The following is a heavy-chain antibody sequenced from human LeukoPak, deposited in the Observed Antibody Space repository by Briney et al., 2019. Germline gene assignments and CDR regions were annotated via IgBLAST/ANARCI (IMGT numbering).Heavy chain of an antibody. CDR1: GYSFTSYW. D-gene: IGHD3-10*01. CDR3: ARQNLWFGESFDY. J-gene: IGHJ4*02. Sequence: GESLKISCKGSGYSFTSYWIGWVRQMPGKGLECMGIIYPGDSDTRYSPSFQGQVTISADKSISTAYLQWSSLKASDTAMYYCARQNLWFGESFDYWGQGTLVTVSS. V-gene: IGHV5-51*01. CDR2: IYPGDSDT.